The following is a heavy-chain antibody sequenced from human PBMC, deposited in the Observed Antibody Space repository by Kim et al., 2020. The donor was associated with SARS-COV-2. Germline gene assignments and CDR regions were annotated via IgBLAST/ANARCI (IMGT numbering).Heavy chain of an antibody. Sequence: NPTYAQGFTGRFVFSLDTSVSTAYLQISSLKAEDTAVYYCAGSGYDPLFDYWGQGTLVTVSS. D-gene: IGHD5-12*01. CDR2: NP. J-gene: IGHJ4*02. CDR3: AGSGYDPLFDY. V-gene: IGHV7-4-1*02.